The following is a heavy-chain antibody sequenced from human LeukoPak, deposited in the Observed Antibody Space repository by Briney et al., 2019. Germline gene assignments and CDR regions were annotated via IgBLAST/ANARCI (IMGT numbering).Heavy chain of an antibody. CDR2: IYTSGST. Sequence: NASETLSLTCTVSGGSISSYYWSWIRQPAGKGLEWIGRIYTSGSTNYNPSLKSRVTMSVDTSKNQFSLKLSSVTAADTAVYYCASLNSVGAFDIWGQGTMVTVSS. J-gene: IGHJ3*02. CDR3: ASLNSVGAFDI. V-gene: IGHV4-4*07. CDR1: GGSISSYY. D-gene: IGHD5/OR15-5a*01.